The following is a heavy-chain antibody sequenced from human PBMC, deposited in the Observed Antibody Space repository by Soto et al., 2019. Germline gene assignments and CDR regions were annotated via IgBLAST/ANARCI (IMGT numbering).Heavy chain of an antibody. V-gene: IGHV5-51*01. CDR3: ARLVYTREGHDAFDI. CDR1: GYSFTSYW. Sequence: PGESLKISCKGSGYSFTSYWIGWVRQMPGKGLEWMGIIYPGDSDTRYSPSFQGQVTISADKSISTAYLQWSSLKASDTAMYYCARLVYTREGHDAFDIWGQGTMVTVSS. J-gene: IGHJ3*02. CDR2: IYPGDSDT. D-gene: IGHD2-2*02.